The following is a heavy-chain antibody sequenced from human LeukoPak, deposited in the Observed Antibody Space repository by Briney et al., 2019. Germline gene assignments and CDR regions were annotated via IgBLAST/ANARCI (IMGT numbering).Heavy chain of an antibody. Sequence: PGGSLRLSCAASGFTFSSYAMSWVRQAPGKGLEWVSGISGSGGSTYYADSVKGRFTISRDNSRNTQYLQMNSPRAEDTAVYYCAILPGYSSGWYEVNYWGQGTLVTVSS. CDR3: AILPGYSSGWYEVNY. J-gene: IGHJ4*02. V-gene: IGHV3-23*01. D-gene: IGHD6-13*01. CDR1: GFTFSSYA. CDR2: ISGSGGST.